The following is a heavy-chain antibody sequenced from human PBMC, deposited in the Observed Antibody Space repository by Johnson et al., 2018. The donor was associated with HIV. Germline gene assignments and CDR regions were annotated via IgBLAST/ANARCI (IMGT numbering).Heavy chain of an antibody. CDR3: ARDRGYWDGFDI. CDR2: IYTGSDST. Sequence: VQLVESGGGLVQPGGSLRLSCAASGFTFSSYWMHWVRQAPGKGLEWVSVIYTGSDSTSYTDSVKDRFTISRDSSKNAVYLQMSSLRAEDTAVYYCARDRGYWDGFDIWGHGTMVTVSS. D-gene: IGHD3-22*01. J-gene: IGHJ3*02. V-gene: IGHV3-66*01. CDR1: GFTFSSYW.